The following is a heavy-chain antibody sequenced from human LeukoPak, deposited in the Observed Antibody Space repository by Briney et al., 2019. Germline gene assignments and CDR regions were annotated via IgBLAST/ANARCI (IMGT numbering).Heavy chain of an antibody. V-gene: IGHV4-34*01. CDR3: ARGLRYLGWLLPPYFDY. D-gene: IGHD3-9*01. CDR2: INHSGST. J-gene: IGHJ4*02. Sequence: SETLSLTCAVYGGSFSGYYWSWIRQPPGKGLEWIGEINHSGSTNYNPSLKSRVTISVDTSKNQFSLKLSSVTAADTAVYYCARGLRYLGWLLPPYFDYWGQGTLVTGSS. CDR1: GGSFSGYY.